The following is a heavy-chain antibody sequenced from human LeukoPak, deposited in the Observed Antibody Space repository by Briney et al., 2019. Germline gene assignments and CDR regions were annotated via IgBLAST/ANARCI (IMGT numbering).Heavy chain of an antibody. CDR2: ISSSSSYI. CDR1: GFTFSSYS. D-gene: IGHD4-17*01. V-gene: IGHV3-21*01. CDR3: ARARGDGVSWFDP. Sequence: GGSLRLSCAASGFTFSSYSMNWVRQAPGKGLEWVSSISSSSSYIYYADSVKGRYTMSRDNAKNSLYLQMNSLRAEDTAVYYCARARGDGVSWFDPWGQGTLVTVSS. J-gene: IGHJ5*02.